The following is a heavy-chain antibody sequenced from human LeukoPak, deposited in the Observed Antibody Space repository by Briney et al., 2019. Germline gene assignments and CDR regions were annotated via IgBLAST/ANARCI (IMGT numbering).Heavy chain of an antibody. CDR1: GFTFSDAW. D-gene: IGHD6-25*01. Sequence: PGGSLRLSCVGSGFTFSDAWISWVRQAPGKGLEWVGRIKSKIDGGTIDYAAPVKGRFTISRDDSRNTLYLQMHSLKTEDTAVYYCTTRRQDGCWGQGTLVTVS. V-gene: IGHV3-15*01. CDR3: TTRRQDGC. J-gene: IGHJ4*02. CDR2: IKSKIDGGTI.